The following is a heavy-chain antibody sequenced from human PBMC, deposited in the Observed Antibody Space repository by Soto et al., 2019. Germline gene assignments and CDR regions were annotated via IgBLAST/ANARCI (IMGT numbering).Heavy chain of an antibody. CDR1: GFTFSSYS. CDR3: ARPYDSSLYGMDV. D-gene: IGHD3-22*01. CDR2: ISSSSSYI. V-gene: IGHV3-21*01. Sequence: EVQLVESGGGLVKPGGSLRLSCAASGFTFSSYSMNRVRQAPGKGLEWVSSISSSSSYIYYADSVKGRFTISRDNAKNSLHLQMTSLRAEDTAVYYCARPYDSSLYGMDVWGQETTVTVSS. J-gene: IGHJ6*02.